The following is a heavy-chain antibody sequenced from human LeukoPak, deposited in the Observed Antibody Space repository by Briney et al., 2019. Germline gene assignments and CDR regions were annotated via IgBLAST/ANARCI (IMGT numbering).Heavy chain of an antibody. V-gene: IGHV3-21*01. Sequence: GGSLRLSCAASGFTFSRYATSWVRQAPGKGLEWVSSISSSSSYIYYADSVKGRFTISRDNAKNSLYLQMNSLRAEDTAVYYCAGRSCSGGSCYYPDYWGQGTLVTVSS. CDR2: ISSSSSYI. CDR3: AGRSCSGGSCYYPDY. J-gene: IGHJ4*02. CDR1: GFTFSRYA. D-gene: IGHD2-15*01.